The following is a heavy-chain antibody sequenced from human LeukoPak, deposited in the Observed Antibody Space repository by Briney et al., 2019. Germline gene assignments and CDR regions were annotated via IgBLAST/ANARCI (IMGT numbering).Heavy chain of an antibody. Sequence: ASETLSLTCTVSGYSISTGYYWGWIRQPPGKGLEWIGYIYYSGSTNYNPSLKSRVTISVDTSKNQFSLKLSSVTAADTAVYYCARDTRYYFDYWGQGTLVTVSS. CDR1: GYSISTGYY. J-gene: IGHJ4*02. CDR3: ARDTRYYFDY. CDR2: IYYSGST. V-gene: IGHV4-61*01.